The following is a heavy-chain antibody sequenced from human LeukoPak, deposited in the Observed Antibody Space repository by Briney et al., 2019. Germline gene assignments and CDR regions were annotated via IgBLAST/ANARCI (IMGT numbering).Heavy chain of an antibody. CDR2: MNPNSGNT. Sequence: ASVKASCKASGYTFTSYDINWVRQATGQGLEWMGWMNPNSGNTGYAQKFQGRVTMTRNTSISTAYMELSSLRSEDTAVYYCARGNPGGIAAAGTTDYWGQGTLVTVSS. CDR3: ARGNPGGIAAAGTTDY. J-gene: IGHJ4*02. V-gene: IGHV1-8*01. D-gene: IGHD6-13*01. CDR1: GYTFTSYD.